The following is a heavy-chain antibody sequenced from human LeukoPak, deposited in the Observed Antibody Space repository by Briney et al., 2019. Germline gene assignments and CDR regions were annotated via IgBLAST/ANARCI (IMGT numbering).Heavy chain of an antibody. D-gene: IGHD6-13*01. CDR2: IYSGGST. Sequence: GGSLRLSCAASGFTFSSYGMSWVRQAPGKGLEWVSVIYSGGSTYYADSVKGRFTISRDNSKNTLYLQMNSLRAEDTAVYYCARGGPAAGRFDYWGQGTLVTVSS. CDR1: GFTFSSYG. J-gene: IGHJ4*02. V-gene: IGHV3-66*01. CDR3: ARGGPAAGRFDY.